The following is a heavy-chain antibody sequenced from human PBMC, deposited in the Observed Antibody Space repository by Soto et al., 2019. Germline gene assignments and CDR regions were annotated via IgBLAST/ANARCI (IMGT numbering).Heavy chain of an antibody. CDR1: GFTFSSYS. D-gene: IGHD4-17*01. Sequence: VQLVESGGGLVKPGGSLRLSCAASGFTFSSYSMNWVRQAPGKGLEWVAVISYDGSNKYYADSVKGRFTISRDNSKNTLYLQMNSLRAEDTAVYYCAKDTGLAGFDYWGQGTLVTVSS. V-gene: IGHV3-30*18. CDR2: ISYDGSNK. J-gene: IGHJ4*02. CDR3: AKDTGLAGFDY.